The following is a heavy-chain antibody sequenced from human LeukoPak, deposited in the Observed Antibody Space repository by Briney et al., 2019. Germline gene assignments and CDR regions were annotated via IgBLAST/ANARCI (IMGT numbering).Heavy chain of an antibody. D-gene: IGHD2-2*03. CDR2: IYTSGST. V-gene: IGHV4-4*07. Sequence: PSETLSLTCTVSGGSISSYYWSWIRQPAGKGLEWIGRIYTSGSTNYIPSLKSRVTLSIDTSKNQFSLNLNSVTAADTAVYFCSRGLDNRKLGYWGQGTLVTVSS. CDR1: GGSISSYY. J-gene: IGHJ4*02. CDR3: SRGLDNRKLGY.